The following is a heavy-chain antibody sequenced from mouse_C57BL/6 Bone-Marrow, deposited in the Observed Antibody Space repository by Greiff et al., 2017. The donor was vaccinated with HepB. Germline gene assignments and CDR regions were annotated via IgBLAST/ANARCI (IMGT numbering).Heavy chain of an antibody. V-gene: IGHV5-9*01. J-gene: IGHJ3*01. CDR1: GFTFSSYT. CDR2: ISGGGGNT. D-gene: IGHD2-4*01. Sequence: EVQLQQSGGGLVKPGGSLKLSCAASGFTFSSYTMSWVRQTPEKRLEWVATISGGGGNTYYPDSVKGRFTISRDNAKNTLYLQMSSLRSEDTALYYCASYDYDEGAWFAYWGQGTLVTVSA. CDR3: ASYDYDEGAWFAY.